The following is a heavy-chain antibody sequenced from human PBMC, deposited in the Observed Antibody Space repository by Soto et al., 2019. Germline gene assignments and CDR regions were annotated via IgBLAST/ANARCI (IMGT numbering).Heavy chain of an antibody. J-gene: IGHJ6*02. CDR3: AKAERWLQSSYYYGMDV. D-gene: IGHD5-12*01. CDR2: ISYDGSNK. CDR1: GFTFSSYG. V-gene: IGHV3-30*18. Sequence: GGSLRLSCAASGFTFSSYGMHWVRQAPGKGLEWVAVISYDGSNKYYADSVKGRFTISRDNSKNTLYLQMNSLRAEDTAVYYCAKAERWLQSSYYYGMDVWGQGTTVTVSS.